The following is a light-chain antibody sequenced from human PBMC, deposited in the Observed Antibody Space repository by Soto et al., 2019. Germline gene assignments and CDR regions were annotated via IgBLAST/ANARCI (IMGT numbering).Light chain of an antibody. V-gene: IGLV2-11*01. CDR2: DVT. Sequence: QSALTQPRSVSGSPGQSVTISCTGTSSDVGLYNYVSWYHQHPGKAPKLLIYDVTKRPSGVPDRFSGSKSGNTASLTISGLQAEDEGDYYCCSSSGSYTYVSGTGTKVTVL. CDR3: CSSSGSYTYV. J-gene: IGLJ1*01. CDR1: SSDVGLYNY.